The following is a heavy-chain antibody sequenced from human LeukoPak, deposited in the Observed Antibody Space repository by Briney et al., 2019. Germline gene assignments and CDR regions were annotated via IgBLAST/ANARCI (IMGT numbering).Heavy chain of an antibody. Sequence: SVKVSGKASGDTFSNYDVTWVRQAPGQGLEWMGRIIPVFDTAKYAQNFQGRVTMTTDESSSTAYMELYSLRSEDTAVYYCALSAEKQLVYFDFWGQGTLVTVS. CDR3: ALSAEKQLVYFDF. D-gene: IGHD6-13*01. J-gene: IGHJ4*02. CDR1: GDTFSNYD. CDR2: IIPVFDTA. V-gene: IGHV1-69*05.